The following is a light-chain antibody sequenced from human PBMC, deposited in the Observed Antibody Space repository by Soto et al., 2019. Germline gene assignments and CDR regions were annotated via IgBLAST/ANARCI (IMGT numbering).Light chain of an antibody. V-gene: IGKV1-39*01. CDR3: QQSYSTPFT. CDR1: QSITTS. J-gene: IGKJ3*01. CDR2: CAS. Sequence: DIQMTQAPSSLSASVGDRVTITCRASQSITTSLSWYQQKPGKAPKVLIYCASNLQGGVPSRFSGSGSGTDFTLIISSLQPEDFAAYYCQQSYSTPFTFGPGTRVDVK.